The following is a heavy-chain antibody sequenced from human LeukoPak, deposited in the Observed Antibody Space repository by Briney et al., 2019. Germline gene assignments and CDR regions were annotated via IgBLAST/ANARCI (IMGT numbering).Heavy chain of an antibody. D-gene: IGHD1-7*01. CDR2: ISGDGITT. V-gene: IGHV3-43*02. Sequence: GGSLRLSCAASGFTFDDYAMHWVCQAPGKGLEWVSRISGDGITTYYADSVKGRFTISRDNSKTSLYLQMNSLRTEDTALYYCAKDDGTTAFWYFDLWGRGTLVTVSS. CDR1: GFTFDDYA. J-gene: IGHJ2*01. CDR3: AKDDGTTAFWYFDL.